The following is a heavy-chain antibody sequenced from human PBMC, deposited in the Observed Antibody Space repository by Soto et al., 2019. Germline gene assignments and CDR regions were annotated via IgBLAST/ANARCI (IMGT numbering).Heavy chain of an antibody. CDR2: IDSDGSRI. D-gene: IGHD2-15*01. CDR3: VRTSLVVAVAPREDF. V-gene: IGHV3-74*01. J-gene: IGHJ4*02. CDR1: GFTFSNYW. Sequence: EVQLVESGGGLVQPGESLRLSCAASGFTFSNYWMHWVLQAPGKGLVWVSRIDSDGSRISYADFVKGRFTISRDNAKNTVYLHMNSLTAEDTAVYYCVRTSLVVAVAPREDFWGQGTLVTVSS.